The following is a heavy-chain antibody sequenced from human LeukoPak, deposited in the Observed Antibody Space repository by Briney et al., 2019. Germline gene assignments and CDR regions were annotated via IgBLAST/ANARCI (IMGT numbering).Heavy chain of an antibody. CDR3: ARPRYCSGGSCPHGMDV. D-gene: IGHD2-15*01. Sequence: ASVKVSCKASGGTFSSYAINWVRQAPGQGLEWMGRIIPILGIANYAQKFQGRVTITADKSTSTAYMELSSLRSEDTAVYYCARPRYCSGGSCPHGMDVWGQGTTVTVSS. CDR1: GGTFSSYA. CDR2: IIPILGIA. J-gene: IGHJ6*02. V-gene: IGHV1-69*04.